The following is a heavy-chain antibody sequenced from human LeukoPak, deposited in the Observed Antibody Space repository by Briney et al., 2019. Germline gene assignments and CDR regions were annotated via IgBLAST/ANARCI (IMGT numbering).Heavy chain of an antibody. Sequence: GGSLRLSCSGSGFSFSGSNMNWVRQAPGKGLEYVSAIRYSRGHIYYVDSVKGRFTISRDNAKNTLDLQMNSLRAEDTAVYYCARHLKLWGQGTQVTVSS. CDR3: ARHLKL. D-gene: IGHD3-3*02. CDR1: GFSFSGSN. V-gene: IGHV3-64*04. CDR2: IRYSRGHI. J-gene: IGHJ4*02.